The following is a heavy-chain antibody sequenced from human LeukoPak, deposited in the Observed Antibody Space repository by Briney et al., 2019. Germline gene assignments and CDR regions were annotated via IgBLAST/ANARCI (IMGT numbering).Heavy chain of an antibody. D-gene: IGHD3-9*01. CDR1: GFTFSNYA. V-gene: IGHV3-23*01. CDR2: ISTGGAGT. CDR3: AKRGSALRYFDF. J-gene: IGHJ4*02. Sequence: GGSLRLSCAASGFTFSNYAMSWVRQAPGKGLEWVSAISTGGAGTYYADSVKGRFTISRDNSQNTLHLQMNSLRAEDTAIYYCAKRGSALRYFDFWGQGTLVTVSS.